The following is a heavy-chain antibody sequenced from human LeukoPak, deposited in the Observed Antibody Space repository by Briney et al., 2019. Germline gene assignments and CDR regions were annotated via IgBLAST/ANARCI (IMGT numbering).Heavy chain of an antibody. V-gene: IGHV3-7*01. CDR3: ARYGRSTSWARFDY. CDR2: IKQDGSEK. D-gene: IGHD2-2*01. CDR1: GFTFSSYW. J-gene: IGHJ4*02. Sequence: PGGSLRLPCAASGFTFSSYWMSWVRQAPGKGLEWVANIKQDGSEKYYVDSVKGRFTISRDNAKKSMYLQMNSLGAEDTAVYYCARYGRSTSWARFDYWGPGTLVTVSS.